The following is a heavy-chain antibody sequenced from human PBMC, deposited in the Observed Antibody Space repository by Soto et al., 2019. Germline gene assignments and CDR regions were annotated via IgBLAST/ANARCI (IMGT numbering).Heavy chain of an antibody. CDR1: GGSISSGGYY. Sequence: SETLSLTCTVSGGSISSGGYYWSWIRQHPGKGLELIGYIYYSVSTYYNPSLKSRVTISVDTSKNQFSLKLSSVTAADTAVYYCARSYADGIAAAGTFGWFDPWGQGTLVTVSS. V-gene: IGHV4-31*03. CDR2: IYYSVST. J-gene: IGHJ5*02. D-gene: IGHD6-13*01. CDR3: ARSYADGIAAAGTFGWFDP.